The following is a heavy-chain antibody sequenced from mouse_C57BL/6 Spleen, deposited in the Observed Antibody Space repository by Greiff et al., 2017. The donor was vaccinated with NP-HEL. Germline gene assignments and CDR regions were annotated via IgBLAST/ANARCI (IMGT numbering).Heavy chain of an antibody. J-gene: IGHJ4*01. Sequence: QVQLQQPGAELVMPGASVKLSCKASGYTFTSYWMHWVKQRPGQGLEWIGEIDPSDSYTNYNQKFKGKSTLTVDKSSSTAYMQLSSLTSEDSAVYYCARPTTVVAHYAMDYWGQGTSVTVSS. CDR1: GYTFTSYW. V-gene: IGHV1-69*01. CDR3: ARPTTVVAHYAMDY. D-gene: IGHD1-1*01. CDR2: IDPSDSYT.